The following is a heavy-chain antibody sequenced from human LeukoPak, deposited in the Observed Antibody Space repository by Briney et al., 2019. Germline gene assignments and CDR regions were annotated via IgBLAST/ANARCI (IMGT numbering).Heavy chain of an antibody. D-gene: IGHD3/OR15-3a*01. CDR2: ISGSGDST. CDR3: AKGTGYYYYYAMDV. J-gene: IGHJ6*02. V-gene: IGHV3-23*01. Sequence: GGSLRLSSAASGFTFSSYAMNCVRQAPGKGLEWVSAISGSGDSTYYADSAKGRFTISRDNSKNTLYLQMNSLRAEDTAVYYCAKGTGYYYYYAMDVWGQGTTVTVSS. CDR1: GFTFSSYA.